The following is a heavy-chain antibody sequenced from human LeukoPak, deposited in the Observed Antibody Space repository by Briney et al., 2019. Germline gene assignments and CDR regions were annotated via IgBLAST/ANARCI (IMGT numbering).Heavy chain of an antibody. CDR3: ARSTGLRFVDY. Sequence: SETLSLTCAVSGSSISSSSYYWGWIRQPLGKGLEWIGSIYYSGSTYYNPSLKSRVTISVDTSKNQFSLKLSSVTAADTAVYYCARSTGLRFVDYWGQGTLVTVSS. D-gene: IGHD3-10*01. CDR2: IYYSGST. CDR1: GSSISSSSYY. J-gene: IGHJ4*02. V-gene: IGHV4-39*07.